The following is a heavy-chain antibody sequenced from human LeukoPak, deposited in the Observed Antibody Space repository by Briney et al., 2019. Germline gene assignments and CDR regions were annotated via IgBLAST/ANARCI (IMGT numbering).Heavy chain of an antibody. D-gene: IGHD3-9*01. J-gene: IGHJ3*02. CDR1: GFTFSSYG. CDR2: ISGSGGST. V-gene: IGHV3-23*01. CDR3: AKHYDILTGYYFPDAFDI. Sequence: GGSLRLSCAASGFTFSSYGMSWVRQAPGKGREWVSAISGSGGSTYYAASVKGRFTISRDNSKNTLYLQMNSLRAEDTAVYYCAKHYDILTGYYFPDAFDIWGQGTMVTVSS.